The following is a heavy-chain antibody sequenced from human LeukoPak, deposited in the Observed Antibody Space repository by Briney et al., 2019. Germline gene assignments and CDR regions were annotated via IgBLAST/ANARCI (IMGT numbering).Heavy chain of an antibody. CDR2: IWYDGSNK. J-gene: IGHJ3*02. D-gene: IGHD6-19*01. CDR3: AKAVADAFDI. V-gene: IGHV3-33*08. CDR1: GFTFSRYW. Sequence: GGSLRLSCATSGFTFSRYWMNWVRQAPGRGLEWVAVIWYDGSNKYYADSVKGRFTISRDNSKNTLYLQMNSLRAEDTAVYYCAKAVADAFDIWGQGTMVTVSS.